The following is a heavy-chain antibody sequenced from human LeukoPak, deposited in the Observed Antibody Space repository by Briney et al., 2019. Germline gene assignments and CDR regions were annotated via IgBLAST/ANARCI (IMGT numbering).Heavy chain of an antibody. Sequence: GASVKVSCKASGYTFTSYYMHWVRQAPGQGLEWMGIINPSGGSTSYAQKFQGRVTMTRDTSTSTVYMELSSLRSEDTAVYYCARERGYCSGGSCYSGGNDAFDIWGQGTMVTVSS. D-gene: IGHD2-15*01. CDR1: GYTFTSYY. J-gene: IGHJ3*02. CDR3: ARERGYCSGGSCYSGGNDAFDI. V-gene: IGHV1-46*01. CDR2: INPSGGST.